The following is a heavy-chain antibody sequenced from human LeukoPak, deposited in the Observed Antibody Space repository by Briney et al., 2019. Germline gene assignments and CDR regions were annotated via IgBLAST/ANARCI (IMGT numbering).Heavy chain of an antibody. CDR1: GGTFSSYA. CDR3: ARDDRKGQYQLLYRNWFDP. CDR2: IIPILGIA. J-gene: IGHJ5*02. D-gene: IGHD2-2*02. V-gene: IGHV1-69*04. Sequence: GASVKVSCKASGGTFSSYAISWVRQAPGQGLEWMGRIIPILGIANYAQKFQGRVTITADKSTSTAYMELSSLRSEDTAVYYCARDDRKGQYQLLYRNWFDPWGQGTLVTVSS.